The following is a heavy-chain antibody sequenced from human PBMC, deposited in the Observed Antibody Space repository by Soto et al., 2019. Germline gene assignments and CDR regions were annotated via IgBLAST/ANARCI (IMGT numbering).Heavy chain of an antibody. V-gene: IGHV1-46*01. CDR2: INPSGGST. CDR1: GYTFTSYY. CDR3: ARGGPHSGYGGDGMDV. J-gene: IGHJ6*02. D-gene: IGHD5-12*01. Sequence: ASVKVSCKASGYTFTSYYMHWVRQAPGQGLEWMGIINPSGGSTSYAQKFQGRVTMTRDTSTSTVYMELSSLRSEDTAVYYCARGGPHSGYGGDGMDVWGQGTRVTVSS.